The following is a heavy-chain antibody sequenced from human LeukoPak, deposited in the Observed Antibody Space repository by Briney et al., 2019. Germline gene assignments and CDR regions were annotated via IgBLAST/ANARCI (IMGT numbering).Heavy chain of an antibody. CDR2: ISSSSSYI. CDR3: AKEDYYDSSGYYDY. Sequence: GGSLRLSCAASGFTFSSYSMNWVRQAPGKGLEWVSSISSSSSYIYYADSVKGRFTISRDNAKDSLYLQMNSLRAEDTAVYYCAKEDYYDSSGYYDYWGQGTLVTVSS. J-gene: IGHJ4*02. V-gene: IGHV3-21*04. D-gene: IGHD3-22*01. CDR1: GFTFSSYS.